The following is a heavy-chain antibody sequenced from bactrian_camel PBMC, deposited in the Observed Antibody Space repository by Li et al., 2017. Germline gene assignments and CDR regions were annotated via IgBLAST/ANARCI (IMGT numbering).Heavy chain of an antibody. CDR1: GHTISSCN. V-gene: IGHV3S55*01. CDR3: ETECPCYGSSWCTY. J-gene: IGHJ4*01. CDR2: IGADGVT. D-gene: IGHD3*01. Sequence: VQLVESGGGSVQAGGSLTLSCAVSGHTISSCNMYWYRQVPGYERELVSKIGADGVTDYADSVKGRFTMSQDNAKSTIFLQMNSLKPEDTAMYYCETECPCYGSSWCTYYGQGTQVTVS.